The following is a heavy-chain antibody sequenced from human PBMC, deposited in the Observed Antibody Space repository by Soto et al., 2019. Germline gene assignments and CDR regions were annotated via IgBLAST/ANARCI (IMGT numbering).Heavy chain of an antibody. Sequence: QVHLVESGGGVVQPGTSLRLSCAASGFSFSNYGMHWVRQAPGKGLEWVAVTWYDGSTTYYADSVRGRFTVSRDNPKNQLYLQMDSLRDEDRAVYFCVRDSEWELTNGFEVWGQGTTVIVSS. D-gene: IGHD1-7*01. CDR3: VRDSEWELTNGFEV. J-gene: IGHJ3*01. V-gene: IGHV3-33*01. CDR1: GFSFSNYG. CDR2: TWYDGSTT.